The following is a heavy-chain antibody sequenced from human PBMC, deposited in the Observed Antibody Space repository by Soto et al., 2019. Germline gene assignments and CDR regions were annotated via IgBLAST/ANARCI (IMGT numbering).Heavy chain of an antibody. J-gene: IGHJ4*02. CDR1: GGSISSYY. CDR2: IYYSGST. CDR3: ARGGVVTAPFDY. D-gene: IGHD2-21*02. V-gene: IGHV4-59*01. Sequence: SETLSLTCTVSGGSISSYYWSWIRQPPGKGLEWIGYIYYSGSTNYNPSLKSRVTISVDTSKNQFSLKLSSVTAADTAVYYCARGGVVTAPFDYWGQGTLVTVPS.